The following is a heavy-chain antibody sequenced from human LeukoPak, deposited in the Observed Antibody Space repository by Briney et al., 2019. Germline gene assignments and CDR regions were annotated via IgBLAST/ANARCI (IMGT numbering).Heavy chain of an antibody. CDR1: GYTFTSYG. Sequence: GASVKVSCKASGYTFTSYGISWVRQAPGQGLEWMGWISAYNGNTNYAQKLQGRVTMTTDTSTSTAYMELRSLRSDDTAVYYCARVGSAYCISTSCYFDYWGQGPLVPVSS. V-gene: IGHV1-18*01. D-gene: IGHD2-2*01. CDR2: ISAYNGNT. CDR3: ARVGSAYCISTSCYFDY. J-gene: IGHJ4*02.